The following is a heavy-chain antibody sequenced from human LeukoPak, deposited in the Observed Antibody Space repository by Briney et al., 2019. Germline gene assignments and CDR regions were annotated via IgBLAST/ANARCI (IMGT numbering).Heavy chain of an antibody. CDR3: TRGFLTGHGYYGIDV. CDR1: GFTFSSYW. Sequence: GGSLRLSCAASGFTFSSYWMHWVRQVPGKGLVWVSRINSEGGTTTYADAVKGRCIISRDNAKNTVYLEMNSLRAEDTAIYYCTRGFLTGHGYYGIDVWGKGTTVTVSS. CDR2: INSEGGTT. D-gene: IGHD3-9*01. J-gene: IGHJ6*04. V-gene: IGHV3-74*01.